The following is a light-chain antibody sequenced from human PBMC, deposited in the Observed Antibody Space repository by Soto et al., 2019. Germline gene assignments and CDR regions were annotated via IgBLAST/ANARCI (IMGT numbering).Light chain of an antibody. CDR2: EVN. CDR3: SSYRSGNTLVV. CDR1: SDDVGGYNY. V-gene: IGLV2-14*01. J-gene: IGLJ2*01. Sequence: QSALTQPASVSGSPGQSITISCTGTSDDVGGYNYVSWYQQHPGKAPKLMIFEVNNRTSGVSNRFSGSRSGNTASLNISGLQAEEEADYYCSSYRSGNTLVVFGGGTQLTGL.